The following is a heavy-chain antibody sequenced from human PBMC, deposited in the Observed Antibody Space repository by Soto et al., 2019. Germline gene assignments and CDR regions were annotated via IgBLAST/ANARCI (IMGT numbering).Heavy chain of an antibody. V-gene: IGHV3-23*01. CDR2: ISGSGGST. CDR1: GFTCSSYA. CDR3: AKRAGTFGGVIVN. J-gene: IGHJ4*02. D-gene: IGHD3-16*02. Sequence: GESLKISCAASGFTCSSYAMSWVRQAPGKGLEWVSAISGSGGSTYYADSVKGRLTISRDNSKNTLYLQMNSLMAEDTAVYYCAKRAGTFGGVIVNWGQGTLVTVSS.